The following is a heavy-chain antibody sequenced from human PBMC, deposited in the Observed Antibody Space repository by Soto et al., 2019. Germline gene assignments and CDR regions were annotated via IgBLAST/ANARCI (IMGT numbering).Heavy chain of an antibody. J-gene: IGHJ4*02. CDR1: GFSLSTSGVG. CDR3: GADYDFLSGYYKFDY. D-gene: IGHD3-3*01. CDR2: IYWDDDK. Sequence: SGPTLVNPTQTLTLTCTFSGFSLSTSGVGVGWIRQPPGKALEWLALIYWDDDKRYSPSLKSRLTITKDTSKNQVVLTMTNMDPVDTAVYYCGADYDFLSGYYKFDYWGQGTLVTVSS. V-gene: IGHV2-5*02.